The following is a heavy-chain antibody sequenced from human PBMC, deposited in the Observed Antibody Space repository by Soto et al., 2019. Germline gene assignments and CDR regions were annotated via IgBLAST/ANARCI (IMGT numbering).Heavy chain of an antibody. V-gene: IGHV4-59*01. CDR2: GYMYYSGST. CDR3: ARGSLSTETANALDV. CDR1: GGSLSNFY. Sequence: ASETLSLTCTVSGGSLSNFYWSWIRQPPGGGLEWIGYGYMYYSGSTYYNPSLESRVTISVDTSKNQISLRLTSVTADDTALYYCARGSLSTETANALDVWGPGTMVTVSS. D-gene: IGHD2-21*02. J-gene: IGHJ3*01.